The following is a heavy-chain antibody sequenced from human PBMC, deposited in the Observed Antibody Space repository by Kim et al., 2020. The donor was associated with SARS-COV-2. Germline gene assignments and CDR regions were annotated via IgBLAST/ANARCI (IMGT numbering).Heavy chain of an antibody. D-gene: IGHD3-3*02. V-gene: IGHV4-59*01. CDR3: ASSPIFGVVIY. Sequence: SETLSLTCTVSGGSISSYYWSWIRQPPGKGLEWIGYIYYSGSTNYNPSLKSRVTISVDTSKNQFSLKLSSVTAADTAVYYCASSPIFGVVIYWGQGTLVTVSS. CDR1: GGSISSYY. J-gene: IGHJ4*02. CDR2: IYYSGST.